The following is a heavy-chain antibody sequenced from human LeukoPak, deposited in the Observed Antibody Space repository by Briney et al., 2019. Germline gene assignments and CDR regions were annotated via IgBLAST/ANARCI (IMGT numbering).Heavy chain of an antibody. CDR2: ISGSSETI. CDR3: ARTPPTAGLTTIGVGSDY. V-gene: IGHV3-48*02. Sequence: GGSLRLSCAASGFTFSTYSMNWVRQAPGKGLEWVSYISGSSETIYYADSVKGRLTISRDNAKNSLYLQMNSLRDEDTAVYYCARTPPTAGLTTIGVGSDYWGQGTLVTVSS. D-gene: IGHD4-11*01. J-gene: IGHJ4*02. CDR1: GFTFSTYS.